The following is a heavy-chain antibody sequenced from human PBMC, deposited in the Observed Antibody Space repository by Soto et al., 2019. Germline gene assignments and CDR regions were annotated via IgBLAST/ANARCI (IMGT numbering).Heavy chain of an antibody. D-gene: IGHD4-17*01. J-gene: IGHJ4*02. V-gene: IGHV4-59*01. CDR1: GGYISPYY. CDR3: ARDSGYGDPFDY. CDR2: IFYSGNT. Sequence: PSETLSLTCTVSGGYISPYYWSWIRQPPGKGLEWIGYIFYSGNTNYNPSLRSRVTISVDTSKNQFSLKLSSVTAADTAVYYCARDSGYGDPFDYWGKGTLVTVS.